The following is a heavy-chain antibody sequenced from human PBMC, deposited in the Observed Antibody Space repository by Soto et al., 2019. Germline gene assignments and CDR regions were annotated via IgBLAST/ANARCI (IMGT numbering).Heavy chain of an antibody. CDR1: GYTFTSYY. J-gene: IGHJ1*01. D-gene: IGHD3-22*01. CDR3: ARGSYYYDSSGYTTGFQH. V-gene: IGHV1-46*01. Sequence: QVQLVQSGAEVKKPGASVKVSCKASGYTFTSYYMHWVRQAPGQGLEWMGIINPSGGSTSYAQKFQGRVTMNRDTSTSTVYMELSSLRSEDTAVYYCARGSYYYDSSGYTTGFQHWGQGTLVTVSS. CDR2: INPSGGST.